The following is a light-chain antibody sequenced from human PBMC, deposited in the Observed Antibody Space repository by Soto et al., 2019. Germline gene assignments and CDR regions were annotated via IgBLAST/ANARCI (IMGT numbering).Light chain of an antibody. CDR3: QQYSDWPPIT. CDR1: QSVSTN. CDR2: GAS. J-gene: IGKJ5*01. V-gene: IGKV3-15*01. Sequence: EIVLTQPPAPLSISPGERATLSCRASQSVSTNLAWYQQKPGQAPRPLIYGASTRPSGVPARFSGRGSGTDFTLTISSLQSEDFAIYYCQQYSDWPPITFGQWTRL.